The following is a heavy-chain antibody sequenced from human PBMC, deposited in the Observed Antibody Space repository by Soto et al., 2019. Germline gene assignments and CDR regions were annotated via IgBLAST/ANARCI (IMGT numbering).Heavy chain of an antibody. D-gene: IGHD2-21*02. J-gene: IGHJ3*01. V-gene: IGHV3-23*01. CDR1: GFTFGNYG. CDR2: ISGGGGST. Sequence: DVQLLESGGGLVQPGGSLRLSCAAPGFTFGNYGMNWVRQAPGKGLEWVAGISGGGGSTYYGDSVKGRFTISRDPSKNTVFLEMKSLRVEDTAVYYCAKGFIVVVTVIRPDDAFDVWGQGTLVTVAS. CDR3: AKGFIVVVTVIRPDDAFDV.